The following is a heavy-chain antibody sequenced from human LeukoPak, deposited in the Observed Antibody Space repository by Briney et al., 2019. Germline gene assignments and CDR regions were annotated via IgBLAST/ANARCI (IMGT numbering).Heavy chain of an antibody. V-gene: IGHV1-2*02. Sequence: ASVKVSCKASGYTFTSYYMHWVRQAPGQGLEWMGIINPNSGGTNYAQKFQGRVTMTRDTSISTAYMELSRLRSDDTAVYYCARDTSYYDILTGYPDYWGQGTLVIVSS. J-gene: IGHJ4*02. CDR1: GYTFTSYY. CDR3: ARDTSYYDILTGYPDY. D-gene: IGHD3-9*01. CDR2: INPNSGGT.